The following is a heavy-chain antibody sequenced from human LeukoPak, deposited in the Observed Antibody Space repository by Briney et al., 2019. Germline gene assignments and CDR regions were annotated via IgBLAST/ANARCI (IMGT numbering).Heavy chain of an antibody. CDR3: ARSPFVGGVGATSWYFDL. CDR2: IYTSADI. CDR1: GASITSYY. Sequence: SETLSLTCTVSGASITSYYWTWIRQPPWKELEWIGNIYTSADINFNPSLKSRVTISLDASKRQFSLKLNSVSAADTAIYYCARSPFVGGVGATSWYFDLWGRGALVTVSS. D-gene: IGHD1-26*01. V-gene: IGHV4-4*09. J-gene: IGHJ2*01.